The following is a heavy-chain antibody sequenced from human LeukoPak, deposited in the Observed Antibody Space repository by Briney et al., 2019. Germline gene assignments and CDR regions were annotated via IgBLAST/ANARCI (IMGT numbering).Heavy chain of an antibody. D-gene: IGHD3-10*01. Sequence: SVKVSCKASGGTFSSYAISWVRQAPGQGLEWMGRIIPILGIANYAQKFQGRVTITADKSTSTAYMELSSLRSEDTAVYYCAKAMVRGVTPDGFDIWGQGTMVTVSS. CDR3: AKAMVRGVTPDGFDI. V-gene: IGHV1-69*04. CDR2: IIPILGIA. J-gene: IGHJ3*02. CDR1: GGTFSSYA.